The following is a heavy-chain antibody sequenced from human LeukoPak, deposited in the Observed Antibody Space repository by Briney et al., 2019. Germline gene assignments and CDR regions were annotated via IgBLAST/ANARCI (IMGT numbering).Heavy chain of an antibody. Sequence: SETLSLTCSVSGGSISGYYWSWIRQPPGKGPEWIGYIYYSGSTNYDPSLKSRVTISVDTAKNQISLKLSSVTAAHTAVYYCARAKESYFDIWGQGTMVTVSS. CDR1: GGSISGYY. V-gene: IGHV4-59*01. D-gene: IGHD3-10*01. J-gene: IGHJ3*02. CDR2: IYYSGST. CDR3: ARAKESYFDI.